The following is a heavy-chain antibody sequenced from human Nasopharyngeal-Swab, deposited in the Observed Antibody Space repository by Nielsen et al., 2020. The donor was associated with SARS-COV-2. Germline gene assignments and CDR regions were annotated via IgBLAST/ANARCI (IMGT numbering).Heavy chain of an antibody. CDR1: GFTFDDYA. J-gene: IGHJ4*02. CDR2: ISWNSGSI. CDR3: ARDSKTYYYDSSGYYYEYYFDY. D-gene: IGHD3-22*01. V-gene: IGHV3-9*01. Sequence: SLKISCAASGFTFDDYAMHWVRQAPGKGLEWVSGISWNSGSIGYADSVKGRFTISRDNAKNSLYLQMNSLRAEDTAVYYCARDSKTYYYDSSGYYYEYYFDYWGQGTLVTVSS.